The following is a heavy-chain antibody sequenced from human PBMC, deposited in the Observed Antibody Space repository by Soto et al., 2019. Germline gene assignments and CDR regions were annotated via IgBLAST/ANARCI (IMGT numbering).Heavy chain of an antibody. V-gene: IGHV4-34*01. J-gene: IGHJ6*02. CDR2: INHSGST. Sequence: SETLSLTCTVSGGSISPYYWSWIRQPPGKGLEWIGEINHSGSTNYNPSLKSRVTISVDTSKNQFSLKLSSVTAADTAVYYCARGRPNYGSATYGMDVWGQGTTVTVSS. CDR3: ARGRPNYGSATYGMDV. CDR1: GGSISPYY. D-gene: IGHD3-10*01.